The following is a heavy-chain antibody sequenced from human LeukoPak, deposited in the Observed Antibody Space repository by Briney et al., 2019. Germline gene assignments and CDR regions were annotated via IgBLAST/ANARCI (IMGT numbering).Heavy chain of an antibody. V-gene: IGHV3-23*01. CDR1: GFTFSSYA. CDR2: ISGSGGST. Sequence: PGGSLRLSCAASGFTFSSYAMSWVRQAPGKGLEWVSAISGSGGSTYYADSVKGRFTISRDNSKNTLYLQMNSLRAEDTAVYYCAREILWFGELLDVYWGQGTLVTVPS. J-gene: IGHJ4*02. CDR3: AREILWFGELLDVY. D-gene: IGHD3-10*01.